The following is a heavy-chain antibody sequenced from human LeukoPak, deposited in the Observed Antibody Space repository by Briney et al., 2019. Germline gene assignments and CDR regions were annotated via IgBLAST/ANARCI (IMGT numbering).Heavy chain of an antibody. CDR1: GGSISSGSYY. J-gene: IGHJ5*02. CDR2: IYTSGST. CDR3: ARANDEGATYMNWFDP. V-gene: IGHV4-61*02. D-gene: IGHD1-26*01. Sequence: SETLSLTCTVSGGSISSGSYYWSWIRQPAGKEPEWIGRIYTSGSTNYNPSLKSRVTISVDTSKNQFSLKLSSVTAADTAVYYCARANDEGATYMNWFDPWGQGTLVTVSS.